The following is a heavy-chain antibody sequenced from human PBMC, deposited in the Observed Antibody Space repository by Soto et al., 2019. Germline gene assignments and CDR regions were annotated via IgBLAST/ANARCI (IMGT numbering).Heavy chain of an antibody. CDR1: GGSISSGGYY. CDR2: IYYTGSA. CDR3: ARDSEKGYFNYHGMDV. V-gene: IGHV4-31*03. Sequence: QVQLQESGPGLVKPSQTLSLTCTVSGGSISSGGYYWSWIRQHPGKGLEWIGYIYYTGSAYYNPSLKSRVIRSVDTSKNQFSLKLSSVTAADTAVYYCARDSEKGYFNYHGMDVWGQGTTVTVSS. J-gene: IGHJ6*02. D-gene: IGHD6-13*01.